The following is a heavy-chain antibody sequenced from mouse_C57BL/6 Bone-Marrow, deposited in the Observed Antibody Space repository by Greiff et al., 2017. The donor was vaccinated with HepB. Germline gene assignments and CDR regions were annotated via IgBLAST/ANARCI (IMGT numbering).Heavy chain of an antibody. V-gene: IGHV5-4*01. D-gene: IGHD1-1*01. CDR1: GFTFSSYA. CDR3: ARGGRRFAY. Sequence: DVQLVESGGGLVKPGGSLKLSCAASGFTFSSYAMSWVRQTPEKRLEWVATISDGGSYTYYPDNVKGRFTISRDNAKNNLYLQMSHLKSEDTAMYYCARGGRRFAYWSQGTLVTVSA. J-gene: IGHJ3*01. CDR2: ISDGGSYT.